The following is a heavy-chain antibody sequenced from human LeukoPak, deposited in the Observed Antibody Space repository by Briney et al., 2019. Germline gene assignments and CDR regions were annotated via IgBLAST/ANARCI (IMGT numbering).Heavy chain of an antibody. Sequence: SETLSLTCTVSGYSISSGYYWGWIRQPPGKGLEWIGSIYHSGSTYYNPSLKSRVTISVGTSKNQFSLRLSSVTAADTAVYYCASTITVTTDYWGQGTLVTVSS. CDR1: GYSISSGYY. CDR2: IYHSGST. D-gene: IGHD4-17*01. J-gene: IGHJ4*02. V-gene: IGHV4-38-2*02. CDR3: ASTITVTTDY.